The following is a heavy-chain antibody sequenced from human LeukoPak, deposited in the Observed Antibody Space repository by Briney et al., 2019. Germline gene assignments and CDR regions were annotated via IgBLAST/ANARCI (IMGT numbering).Heavy chain of an antibody. J-gene: IGHJ4*02. CDR3: AKCPIVATIYYFDY. CDR1: GFTFSSYA. D-gene: IGHD5-12*01. Sequence: GGSLRLSCAASGFTFSSYAMSWVRQAPGKGLEWVSAISGSGGSTYYADSVKGRFTISRDNSKYTLYLQMNSLRAEDTAVYYCAKCPIVATIYYFDYWGQGTLVTVSS. V-gene: IGHV3-23*01. CDR2: ISGSGGST.